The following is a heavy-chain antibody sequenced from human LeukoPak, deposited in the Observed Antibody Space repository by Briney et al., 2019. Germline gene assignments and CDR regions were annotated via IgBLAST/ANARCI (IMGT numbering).Heavy chain of an antibody. CDR3: ARRGPYSGYDFSWFDP. CDR1: GGSISSGYY. V-gene: IGHV4-38-2*02. D-gene: IGHD5-12*01. Sequence: PSETLSLTCTVSGGSISSGYYWGWIRQPPGKGLEWIGSIYQSGSTYYNPSLKSRVTISVDTSKNQFSLKLRSVTAADTAVYYCARRGPYSGYDFSWFDPWGQGTLVTVSS. J-gene: IGHJ5*02. CDR2: IYQSGST.